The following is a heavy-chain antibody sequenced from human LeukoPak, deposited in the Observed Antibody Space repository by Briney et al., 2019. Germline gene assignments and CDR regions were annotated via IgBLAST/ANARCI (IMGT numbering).Heavy chain of an antibody. J-gene: IGHJ4*02. V-gene: IGHV3-30-3*01. Sequence: GRSLRLSCAASGFTFSSYAMHWVRQAPGKGLEWVAVISYDGSNKYYADSVKGRFTISRDNSKNTLYLQMNSLRAEDTAVYYCARDQGWELGGFDYWGQGXLXTVSS. CDR2: ISYDGSNK. CDR3: ARDQGWELGGFDY. D-gene: IGHD1-26*01. CDR1: GFTFSSYA.